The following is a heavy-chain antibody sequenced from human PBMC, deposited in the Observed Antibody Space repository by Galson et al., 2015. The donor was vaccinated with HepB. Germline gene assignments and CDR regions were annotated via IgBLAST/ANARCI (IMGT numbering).Heavy chain of an antibody. Sequence: SLRLSCAASGFTFDDYTMHWVRQAPGKGLEWVSLISWDGGSTYYADSAKGRFTISRDNSKNSLYLQMNSLRTEDTALYYCAKEQDEYSSSLNFDYWGQGTLVTVSS. D-gene: IGHD6-6*01. CDR2: ISWDGGST. CDR3: AKEQDEYSSSLNFDY. J-gene: IGHJ4*02. V-gene: IGHV3-43*01. CDR1: GFTFDDYT.